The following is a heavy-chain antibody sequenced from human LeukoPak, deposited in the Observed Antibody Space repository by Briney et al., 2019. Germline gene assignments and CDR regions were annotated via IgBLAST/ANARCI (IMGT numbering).Heavy chain of an antibody. CDR3: ASPTSGNYEGAFDV. D-gene: IGHD1-26*01. CDR1: GYTFSEIS. V-gene: IGHV1-24*01. CDR2: FDPEDNEA. J-gene: IGHJ3*01. Sequence: ASVKVSCKVSGYTFSEISRHWVRVAPGQGPEWMGGFDPEDNEAFYAHKFQGRVTLTEDSSTDTAYMELSSLTSEDTAVYYCASPTSGNYEGAFDVWGQGTMVSVSS.